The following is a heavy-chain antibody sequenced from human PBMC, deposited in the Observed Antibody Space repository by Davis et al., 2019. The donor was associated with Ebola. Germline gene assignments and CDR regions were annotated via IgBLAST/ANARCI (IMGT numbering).Heavy chain of an antibody. V-gene: IGHV3-73*01. J-gene: IGHJ4*02. D-gene: IGHD1-26*01. CDR3: ARVSSRPWELLYMFDY. Sequence: PGGSLRLSCAASGFTFSGSAMHWVRQASGKGLEWVGRIRSKANSYATAYAASVKGRFTISRDDSKNTAYLQMNSLKTEDTAVYYCARVSSRPWELLYMFDYWGQGTLVTVSS. CDR2: IRSKANSYAT. CDR1: GFTFSGSA.